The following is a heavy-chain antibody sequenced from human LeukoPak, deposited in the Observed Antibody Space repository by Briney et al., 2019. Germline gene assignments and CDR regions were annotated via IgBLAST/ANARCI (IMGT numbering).Heavy chain of an antibody. CDR3: ATHIAATGYYFDY. CDR1: GGSISSGGYY. D-gene: IGHD6-13*01. CDR2: IYYSGSA. J-gene: IGHJ4*02. Sequence: KPSETLSLTCTVSGGSISSGGYYWGWIRQPPGKGLEWIGSIYYSGSAYYNPSLKSRVTISVDTSKNQFSLKLTSVTAADAAVYYCATHIAATGYYFDYWGQGTLVTVSS. V-gene: IGHV4-39*01.